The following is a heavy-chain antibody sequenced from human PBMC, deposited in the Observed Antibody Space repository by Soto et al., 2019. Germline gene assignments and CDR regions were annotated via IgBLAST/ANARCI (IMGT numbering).Heavy chain of an antibody. CDR2: ISYDGSNK. Sequence: PGGSLRLSCAASGFTFSSYAMHWVRQAPGKGLEWVAVISYDGSNKYYADSVKGRFTISRDNSKNTLYLQMNSLRAEDTAVYYCASGSGWYEYYFDYWGQGTLVTVSS. CDR1: GFTFSSYA. J-gene: IGHJ4*02. CDR3: ASGSGWYEYYFDY. D-gene: IGHD6-19*01. V-gene: IGHV3-30-3*01.